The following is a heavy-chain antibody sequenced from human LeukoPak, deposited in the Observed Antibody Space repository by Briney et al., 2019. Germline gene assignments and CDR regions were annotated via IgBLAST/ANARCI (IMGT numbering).Heavy chain of an antibody. V-gene: IGHV5-51*01. CDR2: NHPGDSDS. D-gene: IGHD2-8*01. CDR3: ARRSRYCTPNSCRPDCYFDL. Sequence: GESLKISCKASGFSFTAYWIGWVRQKPGKGLEWMGINHPGDSDSTYSPSFEGQVTLSADKSISTAYLQWSSLKASDTAMYYCARRSRYCTPNSCRPDCYFDLWGRGTLVTVSS. CDR1: GFSFTAYW. J-gene: IGHJ2*01.